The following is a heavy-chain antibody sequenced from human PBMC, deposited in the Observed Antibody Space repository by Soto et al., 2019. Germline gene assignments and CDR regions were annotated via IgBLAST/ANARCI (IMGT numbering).Heavy chain of an antibody. Sequence: EVQLVESGGGLVQPGGSLRLSCAASGFTFSDNYMDWVRQAPGKGLEWVGRTRNKANSYTTEYAASVKGRFTISRDDSKNSLYLQMNSLKTEDTAVYYCAGRRGSGSYWPDYYYMDVWGKGTTVTVSS. J-gene: IGHJ6*03. D-gene: IGHD3-10*01. CDR3: AGRRGSGSYWPDYYYMDV. CDR2: TRNKANSYTT. CDR1: GFTFSDNY. V-gene: IGHV3-72*01.